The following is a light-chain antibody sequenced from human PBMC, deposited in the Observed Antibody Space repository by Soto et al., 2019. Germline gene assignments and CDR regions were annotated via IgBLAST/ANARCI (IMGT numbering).Light chain of an antibody. CDR2: AAS. J-gene: IGKJ1*01. V-gene: IGKV1-39*01. Sequence: DIQMTQSPSSLSASVGDRVTITCRASQNINKYLNWYQQISGKAPKLLIHAASSLRGGVPSRFSGNGSGTDFTLTITSLQPQDFATYYCQQSYTNPQTFGQGTKVEIK. CDR3: QQSYTNPQT. CDR1: QNINKY.